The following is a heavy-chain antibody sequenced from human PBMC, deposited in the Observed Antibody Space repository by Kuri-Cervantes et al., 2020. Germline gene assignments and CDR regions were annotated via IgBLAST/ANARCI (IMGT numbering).Heavy chain of an antibody. V-gene: IGHV3-7*01. CDR2: INQVGSEE. CDR1: GFSVNTYW. J-gene: IGHJ4*02. Sequence: GESLKISCVASGFSVNTYWMSWVRHIPGKGLEWVANINQVGSEEIYVDSVKGRFIISRDNAKNSVFLQMDSLRAEDTAVYYCARGARSFDYWGQGTLVTVSS. CDR3: ARGARSFDY.